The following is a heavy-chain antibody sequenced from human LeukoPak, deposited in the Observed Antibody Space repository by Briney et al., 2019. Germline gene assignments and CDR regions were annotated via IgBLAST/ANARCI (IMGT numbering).Heavy chain of an antibody. J-gene: IGHJ5*02. CDR3: ARDQRGYTVTYNWFDP. CDR2: INPSGGST. D-gene: IGHD4-11*01. CDR1: GYTFTSYY. Sequence: GASVKVSCKASGYTFTSYYMHWVRQAPGQGLEWMGIINPSGGSTSYAQKFQGRVTMTRDTSTSTVYMELSSLRSEDTAVYYCARDQRGYTVTYNWFDPWGQGTLVTVSS. V-gene: IGHV1-46*01.